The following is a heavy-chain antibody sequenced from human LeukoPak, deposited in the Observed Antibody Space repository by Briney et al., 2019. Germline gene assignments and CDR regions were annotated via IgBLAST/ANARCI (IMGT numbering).Heavy chain of an antibody. D-gene: IGHD1-26*01. CDR2: ISWNSGSI. V-gene: IGHV3-9*01. J-gene: IGHJ4*02. Sequence: GGSLRLSCVASGFTISSNYMTWVRQAPGKGLEWVSGISWNSGSIGYADSVKGRFTISRDNAKNSLYLQMNSLRAEDTALYYCAKDLEWELRGWGFDYWGQGTLVTVSS. CDR1: GFTISSNY. CDR3: AKDLEWELRGWGFDY.